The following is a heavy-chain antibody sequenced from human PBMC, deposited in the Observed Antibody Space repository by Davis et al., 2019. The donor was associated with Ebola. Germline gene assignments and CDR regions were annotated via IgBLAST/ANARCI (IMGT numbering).Heavy chain of an antibody. CDR2: IGSSSNGR. D-gene: IGHD2-15*01. CDR3: AKDLYWWSASDV. CDR1: GFDFSCCA. V-gene: IGHV3-23*01. J-gene: IGHJ6*02. Sequence: PGGSLRLSCAGSGFDFSCCAMSWVRQAPGKGLEWVSGIGSSSNGRHYADSVRGRFTISRDDSKNTVFLEMNGLRAEDTAVYYCAKDLYWWSASDVWGQGTTVTVSS.